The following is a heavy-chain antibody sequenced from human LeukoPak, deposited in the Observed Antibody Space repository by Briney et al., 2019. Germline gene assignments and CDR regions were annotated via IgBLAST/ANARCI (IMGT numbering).Heavy chain of an antibody. V-gene: IGHV3-30*02. CDR2: IRYDGSNK. CDR3: ANSVYGDYGAFDY. Sequence: PGGSLRLSCAASGFTFSSYGMHWVRQAPGKGLEWVAFIRYDGSNKYYADSVKGRFTISRDNSKNTLYLQMNSLRAEDTAVYCCANSVYGDYGAFDYWGQGTLVTVSS. CDR1: GFTFSSYG. D-gene: IGHD4-17*01. J-gene: IGHJ4*02.